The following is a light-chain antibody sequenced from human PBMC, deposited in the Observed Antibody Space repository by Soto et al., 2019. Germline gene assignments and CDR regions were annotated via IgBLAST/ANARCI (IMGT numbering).Light chain of an antibody. CDR2: AAS. J-gene: IGKJ1*01. CDR3: QKYNSAPRA. V-gene: IGKV1-27*01. Sequence: DIQMTQSPSSLSASVGDRVTITCRASQGISNYLAWYQQKPGKVPKLLIYAASTLQSEVPSRFSGSGSGTDFTLTISNLQPEDVATYYCQKYNSAPRAFGQGTKVEIK. CDR1: QGISNY.